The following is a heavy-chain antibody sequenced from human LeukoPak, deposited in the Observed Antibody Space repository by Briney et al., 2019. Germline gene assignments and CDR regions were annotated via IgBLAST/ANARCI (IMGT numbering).Heavy chain of an antibody. CDR2: IYYSGST. D-gene: IGHD5-18*01. Sequence: PSETLSLTCTVSGGSISSSSYYWGWIRQPPRKGLEWIGSIYYSGSTYYNPSLKSRVTISVDTSKNQFSLKLSSVTAADTAVYYCARVRADTAMARYYYYMDVWGKGTTVTVSS. CDR1: GGSISSSSYY. CDR3: ARVRADTAMARYYYYMDV. V-gene: IGHV4-39*07. J-gene: IGHJ6*03.